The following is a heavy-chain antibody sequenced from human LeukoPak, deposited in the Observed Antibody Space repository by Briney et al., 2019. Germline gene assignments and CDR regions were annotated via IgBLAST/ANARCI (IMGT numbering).Heavy chain of an antibody. D-gene: IGHD6-19*01. V-gene: IGHV4-39*07. CDR3: ARTKQQSSGWYATFDY. CDR1: GGSISSSSYY. CDR2: IYYSGST. Sequence: SETLSLTCTVSGGSISSSSYYWGWIRQPPGKGLEWIGSIYYSGSTYYNPSLKSRVTISVDTSKNQFSLKLSSVTAADTAVYYCARTKQQSSGWYATFDYWGQGTLVTVSS. J-gene: IGHJ4*02.